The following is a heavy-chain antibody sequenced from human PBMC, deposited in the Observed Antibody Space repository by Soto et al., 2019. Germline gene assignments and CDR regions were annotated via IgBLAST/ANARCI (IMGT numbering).Heavy chain of an antibody. Sequence: QVHLQESGPGVVKASETLSLTCSLSGGSTSGKYLSWIRQSAGKVLEWIGRIYSSGRTHYNPSLGSRVSMSVAQNSFSLRLTSVTAVDTAIYYCARDFDVIPALNYWYFDLWGRGTQVYVSS. J-gene: IGHJ2*01. V-gene: IGHV4-4*07. D-gene: IGHD3-9*01. CDR3: ARDFDVIPALNYWYFDL. CDR2: IYSSGRT. CDR1: GGSTSGKY.